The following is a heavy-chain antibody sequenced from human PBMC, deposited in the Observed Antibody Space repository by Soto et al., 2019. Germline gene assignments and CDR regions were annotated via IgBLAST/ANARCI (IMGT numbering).Heavy chain of an antibody. CDR2: ISISGGST. CDR1: VGTFSSYA. Sequence: VKVSCKPSVGTFSSYAIRWVRQAPGKGPEWVSAISISGGSTYYADSVKGRFTISRDKSKNTLYLQMNSLRAEDTAVYYCAKGRQWELPLDYWGQGTLVTVSS. J-gene: IGHJ4*02. V-gene: IGHV3-23*01. CDR3: AKGRQWELPLDY. D-gene: IGHD1-26*01.